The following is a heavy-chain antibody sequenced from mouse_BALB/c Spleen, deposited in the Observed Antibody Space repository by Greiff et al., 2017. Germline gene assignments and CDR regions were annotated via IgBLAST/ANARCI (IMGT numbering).Heavy chain of an antibody. V-gene: IGHV2-5-1*01. Sequence: VQVVESGPSLVQPSQSLSITCTVSGFSLTSYGVHWVRQSPGKGLEWLGVIWRGGSTDYNAAFMSRLSITKDNSKSQVFFKMNSLQADDTAIYYCAPYYRYEYFDVWGAGTTVTVSS. J-gene: IGHJ1*01. CDR2: IWRGGST. CDR1: GFSLTSYG. CDR3: APYYRYEYFDV. D-gene: IGHD2-14*01.